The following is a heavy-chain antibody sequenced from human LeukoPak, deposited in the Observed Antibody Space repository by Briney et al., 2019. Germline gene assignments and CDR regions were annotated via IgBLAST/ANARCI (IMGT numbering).Heavy chain of an antibody. V-gene: IGHV4-59*08. J-gene: IGHJ4*02. CDR3: ARAPIAAAGAPKNVDY. D-gene: IGHD6-13*01. CDR2: IYYSGST. CDR1: GGSISSYY. Sequence: SETLSLTCTVSGGSISSYYWSWLRQPPGKGLEWIGYIYYSGSTNYNPSLTSQVTISVDTSKNQFSLKLSSVTAADTAVYYCARAPIAAAGAPKNVDYWGQGTLVTVSS.